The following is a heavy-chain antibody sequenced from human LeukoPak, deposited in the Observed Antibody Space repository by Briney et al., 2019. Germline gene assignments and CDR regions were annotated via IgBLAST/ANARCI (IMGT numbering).Heavy chain of an antibody. CDR2: ISGSGGST. Sequence: GGSLRLSCAASGFPFSSYAMSWVRQAPGKGLEWVSAISGSGGSTYYADSVKGRFTISRDNSKNTLYLQMNSLRAEDTAVYYCAKSERALIVVVILDYWGQGTLVTVSS. J-gene: IGHJ4*02. D-gene: IGHD2-15*01. V-gene: IGHV3-23*01. CDR3: AKSERALIVVVILDY. CDR1: GFPFSSYA.